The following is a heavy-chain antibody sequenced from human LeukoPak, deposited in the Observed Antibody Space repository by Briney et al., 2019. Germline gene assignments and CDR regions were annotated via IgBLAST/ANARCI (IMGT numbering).Heavy chain of an antibody. J-gene: IGHJ6*03. D-gene: IGHD2-2*01. CDR2: IKEDGSEK. Sequence: GGSLRPSCAVSGFTFSSYWMSWVRQAPGKGLEWVANIKEDGSEKYYVDSVKGRFTISRDNVKNSLFLQMNSLRVEDTAVYYCATSRGYCSSISCYRTMRGYYYMDVWGKGATVTVSS. V-gene: IGHV3-7*01. CDR1: GFTFSSYW. CDR3: ATSRGYCSSISCYRTMRGYYYMDV.